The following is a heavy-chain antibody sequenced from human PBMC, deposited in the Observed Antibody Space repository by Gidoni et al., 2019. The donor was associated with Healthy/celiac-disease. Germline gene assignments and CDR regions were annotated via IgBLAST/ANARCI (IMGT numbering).Heavy chain of an antibody. CDR1: GGTFSSYA. Sequence: VQLVQSGAEVKKPGSSVKVSCKASGGTFSSYAISWVRQAPGQGLEWMGGIIPIFGTANYAQKFQGRVTITADKSTSTAYMELSSMRSEETAVYYCARPEYSRSWATLDYYYGMDVWGQGTTVTVS. D-gene: IGHD6-13*01. CDR2: IIPIFGTA. J-gene: IGHJ6*02. CDR3: ARPEYSRSWATLDYYYGMDV. V-gene: IGHV1-69*06.